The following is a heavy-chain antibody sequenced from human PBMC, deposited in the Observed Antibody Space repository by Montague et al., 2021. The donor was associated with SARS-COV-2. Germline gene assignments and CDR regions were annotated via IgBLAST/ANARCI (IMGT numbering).Heavy chain of an antibody. D-gene: IGHD2-2*02. V-gene: IGHV3-30*03. CDR3: ASSIVVVPAAIPYEAYYYYGMDV. J-gene: IGHJ6*02. CDR2: ISYDGSNK. Sequence: SLRLSCAASGFTFSSYGMHWVRQAPGKGLEWVAVISYDGSNKYYADSVKGRFTISRDNSKNTLYLQMNSLRAEDTAVYYCASSIVVVPAAIPYEAYYYYGMDVWGQGTTVTVSS. CDR1: GFTFSSYG.